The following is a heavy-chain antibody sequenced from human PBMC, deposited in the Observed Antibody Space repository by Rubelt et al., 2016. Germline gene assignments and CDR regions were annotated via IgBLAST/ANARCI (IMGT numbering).Heavy chain of an antibody. J-gene: IGHJ4*02. CDR3: ARGRGRFDY. D-gene: IGHD3-10*01. Sequence: QVQLQESGPGLVKPSETLSLTCTLSGGSISSGSYFWGWIRQPPGKGLEWIGSFSYSGSTYCNPSLKSRVTISVDTSKNQFSLKLSSVTAADTAVYYCARGRGRFDYWGQGTLVTVSS. CDR1: GGSISSGSYF. CDR2: FSYSGST. V-gene: IGHV4-39*07.